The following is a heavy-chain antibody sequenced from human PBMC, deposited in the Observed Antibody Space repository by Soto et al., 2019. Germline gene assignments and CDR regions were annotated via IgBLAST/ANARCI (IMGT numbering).Heavy chain of an antibody. J-gene: IGHJ4*02. Sequence: QVQLQESGPGLVKPSQTLSLTCNVSGDSITRGGYYWSWVRQHPGKGLEWLGYIYYRGSTYSNPSLKSRVHISVETSKKHFTLGLSSVTAADTAVYYCARVEVVITGGALDYWGPGTLVTVSS. V-gene: IGHV4-31*03. D-gene: IGHD2-15*01. CDR3: ARVEVVITGGALDY. CDR1: GDSITRGGYY. CDR2: IYYRGST.